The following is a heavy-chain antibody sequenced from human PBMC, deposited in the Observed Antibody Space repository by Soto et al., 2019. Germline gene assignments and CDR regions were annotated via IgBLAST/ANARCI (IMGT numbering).Heavy chain of an antibody. V-gene: IGHV4-31*03. CDR2: ISYIGST. D-gene: IGHD2-2*01. CDR1: VGSISSSGSY. CDR3: ARAAANIDY. Sequence: QVQLQESGPGLVKPSQTLSLTCTVSVGSISSSGSYWTWIRQHPGKGLEWIGYISYIGSTVYNPSLESRVTISVDTSKNQFSLNLSSVTAADTAVYYCARAAANIDYWGQGTLVTVSS. J-gene: IGHJ4*02.